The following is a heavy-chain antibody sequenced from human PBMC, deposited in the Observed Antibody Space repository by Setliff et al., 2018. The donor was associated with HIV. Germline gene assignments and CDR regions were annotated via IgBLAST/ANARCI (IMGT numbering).Heavy chain of an antibody. CDR3: ARDPYPYADYGDWYFDL. CDR2: IKQDGSEK. CDR1: GFIFTNYW. Sequence: GGSLRLSCAASGFIFTNYWMSWVRQAPGKGLEWVANIKQDGSEKYYVDSLKGRFTISRENAKNSLYLQMNSLRAEDTAVYYCARDPYPYADYGDWYFDLLGRGTLVTVSS. D-gene: IGHD4-17*01. V-gene: IGHV3-7*01. J-gene: IGHJ2*01.